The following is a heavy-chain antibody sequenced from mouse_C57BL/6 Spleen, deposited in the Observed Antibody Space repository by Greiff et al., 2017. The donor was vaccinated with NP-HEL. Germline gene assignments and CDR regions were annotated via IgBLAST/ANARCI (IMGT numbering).Heavy chain of an antibody. J-gene: IGHJ1*03. CDR3: ARTTVVAGGYFDV. CDR1: GYTFTSYW. D-gene: IGHD1-1*01. CDR2: IYPSDSET. V-gene: IGHV1-61*01. Sequence: QVQLQQPGAELVRPGSSVKLSCKASGYTFTSYWMDWVKQRPGQGLEWIGNIYPSDSETHYNQKFKDKATLTVDKSSSTAYMQLSSLTSEDSAVYYCARTTVVAGGYFDVWGTGTTVTVSS.